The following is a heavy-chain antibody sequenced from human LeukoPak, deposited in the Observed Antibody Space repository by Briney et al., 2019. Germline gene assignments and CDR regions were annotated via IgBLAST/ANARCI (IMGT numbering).Heavy chain of an antibody. CDR3: ARDRGSGWDY. CDR2: IYYSGST. J-gene: IGHJ4*02. V-gene: IGHV4-59*13. CDR1: GGSISSYY. Sequence: SETLSLTCTVSGGSISSYYWSWIRQPPGKGLEWIGYIYYSGSTNYNPSLKSRVTISVDTSKNQFSLKLSSVTAADTAVYYCARDRGSGWDYWGQGTLVTVSS. D-gene: IGHD6-19*01.